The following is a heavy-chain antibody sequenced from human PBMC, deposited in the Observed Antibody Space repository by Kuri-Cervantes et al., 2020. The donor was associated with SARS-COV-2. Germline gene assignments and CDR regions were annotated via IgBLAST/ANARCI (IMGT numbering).Heavy chain of an antibody. CDR1: GYTFTSYA. J-gene: IGHJ4*02. CDR2: LNTYTGNT. D-gene: IGHD3-3*01. Sequence: ASVKVSCKASGYTFTSYAMNWVRQAPGQGLEWMGWLNTYTGNTTYAQKFQGRVTMTTDTSTSTAYMELRSLRSDDTAVYYCVRLFWNRGRSFDYWGQGTLVTVSS. V-gene: IGHV1-18*01. CDR3: VRLFWNRGRSFDY.